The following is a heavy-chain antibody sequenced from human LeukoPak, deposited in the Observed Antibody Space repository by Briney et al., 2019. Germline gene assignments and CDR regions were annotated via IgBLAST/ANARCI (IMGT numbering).Heavy chain of an antibody. V-gene: IGHV3-30*18. CDR3: AKAMTTVTTPSTADDY. Sequence: PGRSLRVSCAASGFTFSSYGMHWVRQAPGKGLEWVAVISYDGSNKYYADSVKGRFTISRDNSKNTLYLQMNSLRAEDTAVYYCAKAMTTVTTPSTADDYWGQGTLVTVSS. CDR1: GFTFSSYG. CDR2: ISYDGSNK. D-gene: IGHD4-17*01. J-gene: IGHJ4*02.